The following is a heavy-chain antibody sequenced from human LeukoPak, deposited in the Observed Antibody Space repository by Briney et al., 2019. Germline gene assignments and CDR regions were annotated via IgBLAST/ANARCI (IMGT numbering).Heavy chain of an antibody. Sequence: PSETLSLTCAVYGGSFSGYYWSWIRQPPGKGLEWIGEINHSGSTNYNPPLKSRVTISVDTSKKQFSLKLSSVTAADTAVYYCARYYYDSSGIDPWGQGTLVTVSS. D-gene: IGHD3-22*01. V-gene: IGHV4-34*01. J-gene: IGHJ5*02. CDR2: INHSGST. CDR3: ARYYYDSSGIDP. CDR1: GGSFSGYY.